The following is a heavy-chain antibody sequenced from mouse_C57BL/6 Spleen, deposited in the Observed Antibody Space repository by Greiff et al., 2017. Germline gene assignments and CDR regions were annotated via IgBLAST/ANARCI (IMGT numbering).Heavy chain of an antibody. Sequence: VQVVESGPGLVQPSQSLSITCTVSGFSLTSYGVHWVRQSPGKGLEWLGVIWSGGSTDYNAAFISRLGISKDNSKSQVFFKMNSLQADDTAIYYCARNGRLRGTYAMDYWGQGTSVTVSS. J-gene: IGHJ4*01. V-gene: IGHV2-2*01. CDR3: ARNGRLRGTYAMDY. D-gene: IGHD2-4*01. CDR2: IWSGGST. CDR1: GFSLTSYG.